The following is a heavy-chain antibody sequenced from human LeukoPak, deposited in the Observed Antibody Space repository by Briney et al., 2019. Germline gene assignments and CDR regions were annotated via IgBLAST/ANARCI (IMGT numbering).Heavy chain of an antibody. CDR2: IRYDGTNK. J-gene: IGHJ6*03. CDR1: GFTFNSYA. CDR3: AXXGSGXSNPYFYYYMDV. D-gene: IGHD6-19*01. Sequence: PGGSLRLSCAASGFTFNSYAMHWVRQAPGKGLEWVAFIRYDGTNKYYADSVTGRFTISRDDSKNTLFLQMNSLRGEDTAVYYXAXXGSGXSNPYFYYYMDVWGNGTTVIVSS. V-gene: IGHV3-30*02.